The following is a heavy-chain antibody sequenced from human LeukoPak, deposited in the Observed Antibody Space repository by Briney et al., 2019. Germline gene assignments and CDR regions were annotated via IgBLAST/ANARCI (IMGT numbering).Heavy chain of an antibody. J-gene: IGHJ3*02. CDR1: GGTFSSYA. CDR2: IIPILGTA. V-gene: IGHV1-69*13. D-gene: IGHD1-26*01. Sequence: ASVKVSCKASGGTFSSYAISWVRQAPGQGLEWMGGIIPILGTANYAQKFQGRVTTTADESTSTAYMELSSLRSEDTAVYYCARDGRSAFDIWGQGTMVTVSS. CDR3: ARDGRSAFDI.